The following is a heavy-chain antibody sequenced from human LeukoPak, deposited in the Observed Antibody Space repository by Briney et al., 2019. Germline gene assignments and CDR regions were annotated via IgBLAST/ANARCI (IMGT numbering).Heavy chain of an antibody. CDR3: ARPAYSGYDFGGLNYFDY. CDR1: GYSFTSYW. D-gene: IGHD5-12*01. Sequence: GESLKISCKGSGYSFTSYWIGWVRQMHGKGLEWMGIIYPGDSDTRYSPSFQGQVTISADKSISTAYLQWSSLKASDTAMYYCARPAYSGYDFGGLNYFDYWGQGTLVTVSS. V-gene: IGHV5-51*01. J-gene: IGHJ4*02. CDR2: IYPGDSDT.